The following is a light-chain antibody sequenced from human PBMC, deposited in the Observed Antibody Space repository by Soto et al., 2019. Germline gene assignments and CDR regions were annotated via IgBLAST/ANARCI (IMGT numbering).Light chain of an antibody. CDR3: QQYSAYPVT. V-gene: IGKV1-5*01. J-gene: IGKJ4*01. Sequence: DIQMTQSPSTLSAFAGDRVTVTCRASRSIGGQLAWYQKRPGKAPKLLISDASNLNGGVPSRFRGSGSGTEFTLTIGRLQPEDFATYYCQQYSAYPVTFGGGTKVEIK. CDR2: DAS. CDR1: RSIGGQ.